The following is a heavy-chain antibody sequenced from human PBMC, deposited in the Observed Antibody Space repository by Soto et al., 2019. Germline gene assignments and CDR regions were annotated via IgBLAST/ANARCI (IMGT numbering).Heavy chain of an antibody. CDR2: IIPIFGTA. CDR3: ARVYQWELQGNWFDP. V-gene: IGHV1-69*13. D-gene: IGHD1-26*01. CDR1: GGTFSSYA. J-gene: IGHJ5*02. Sequence: SVKVSCKASGGTFSSYAISWVRQAPGQGLEWMGGIIPIFGTANCAQKFQGRVTITADESTSTAYMELSSLRSEDTAVYYCARVYQWELQGNWFDPWGQGTLVTVSS.